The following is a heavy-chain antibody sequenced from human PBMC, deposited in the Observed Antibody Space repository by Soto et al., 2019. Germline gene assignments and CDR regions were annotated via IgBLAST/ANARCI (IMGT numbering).Heavy chain of an antibody. CDR2: IYYSGST. J-gene: IGHJ4*02. D-gene: IGHD3-10*01. CDR1: GGSISSGGYY. CDR3: ARVRLLWFGELSFRTDYFDY. V-gene: IGHV4-31*03. Sequence: SETLSLTCTVSGGSISSGGYYWSWIRQHPGKGLEWIGYIYYSGSTYYNPSLKSRVTISVDTSKNQFSLKLSSVTAADTAVYYCARVRLLWFGELSFRTDYFDYWGQGTLVTVSS.